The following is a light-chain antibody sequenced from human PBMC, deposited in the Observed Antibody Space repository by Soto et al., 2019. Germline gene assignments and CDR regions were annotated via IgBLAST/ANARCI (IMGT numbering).Light chain of an antibody. CDR2: GAS. CDR3: QQYNNWPPDT. J-gene: IGKJ2*01. Sequence: EIILTQSPASLSVSPGERTTLSCRASQSVNNNLAWYQQKRGQAPRLLIYGASTRATGIPGRFRGSGSGTEFTFTITSLKSEDFAVYFCQQYNNWPPDTFGQGTKLEI. CDR1: QSVNNN. V-gene: IGKV3-15*01.